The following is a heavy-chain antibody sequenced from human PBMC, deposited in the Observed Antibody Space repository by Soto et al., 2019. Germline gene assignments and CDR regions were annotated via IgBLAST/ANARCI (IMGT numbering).Heavy chain of an antibody. Sequence: QDQLVQSGAEVKKPGSSVKLSCKASGGTFSSHTFSWVRQAPGQGLEWMGRIIPALGTATYAQKFQGRVTITADESATTVYMELNSLRSEDTAVYYCARPDFGDYWYFDLWGRGTLVTVSS. D-gene: IGHD4-17*01. CDR1: GGTFSSHT. J-gene: IGHJ2*01. CDR2: IIPALGTA. V-gene: IGHV1-69*08. CDR3: ARPDFGDYWYFDL.